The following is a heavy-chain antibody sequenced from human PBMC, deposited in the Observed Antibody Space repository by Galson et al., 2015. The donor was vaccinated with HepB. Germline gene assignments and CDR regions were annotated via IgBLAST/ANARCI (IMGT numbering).Heavy chain of an antibody. CDR3: ARPLVLNGRFTPGVGPFHG. D-gene: IGHD2-8*01. V-gene: IGHV4-39*01. CDR2: IYYGGRT. Sequence: SETLSLTCDVSGISISGSQYYWGWIRQSPKKGLEWIGSIYYGGRTYFSPSFQSRVAMSVDTSKNQLSLTLSSVTAADTAVYHCARPLVLNGRFTPGVGPFHGWGHGTLVTVSA. J-gene: IGHJ3*01. CDR1: GISISGSQYY.